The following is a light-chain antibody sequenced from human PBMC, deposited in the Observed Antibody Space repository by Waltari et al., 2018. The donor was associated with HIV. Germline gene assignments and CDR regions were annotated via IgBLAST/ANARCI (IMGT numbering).Light chain of an antibody. V-gene: IGKV3D-20*02. CDR3: QQRTNWPTWT. Sequence: EIVLTQSPGTLSLSPGETATLSCRASQNIDDRYIVWYQQRPGQAPRLLLYAASTRATGFPDRFSGSRSGTDFTLTITRLQPDDFAVYYCQQRTNWPTWTFGQGTKVEIK. CDR1: QNIDDRY. CDR2: AAS. J-gene: IGKJ1*01.